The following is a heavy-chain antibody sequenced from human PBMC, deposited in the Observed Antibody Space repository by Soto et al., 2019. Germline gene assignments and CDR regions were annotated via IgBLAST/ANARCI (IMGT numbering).Heavy chain of an antibody. D-gene: IGHD3-9*01. J-gene: IGHJ3*02. Sequence: ASVKVSCKASGYTFTSYYMHWVRQAPGQGLEWMGIINPSGGSTSYAQKFQGRVTMTRDTSTSTVYMELSSLRSEDTAVYYCARSRTRITILRGNDAFDIWGQGTMVTVSS. V-gene: IGHV1-46*03. CDR1: GYTFTSYY. CDR2: INPSGGST. CDR3: ARSRTRITILRGNDAFDI.